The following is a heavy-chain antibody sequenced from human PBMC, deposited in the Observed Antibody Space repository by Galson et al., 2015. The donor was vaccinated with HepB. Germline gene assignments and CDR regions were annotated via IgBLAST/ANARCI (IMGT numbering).Heavy chain of an antibody. CDR1: GFTFSSYG. V-gene: IGHV3-33*08. J-gene: IGHJ3*02. CDR2: ISYDGSNK. D-gene: IGHD3-16*01. Sequence: SLRLSCAASGFTFSSYGMHWVRQAPGKGLEWVAVISYDGSNKYYADSVKGRFTISRDNSKNTLYLQMNSLRAEDTAVYYCARGMKGGSAKADFDNWGQGTMVTVSS. CDR3: ARGMKGGSAKADFDN.